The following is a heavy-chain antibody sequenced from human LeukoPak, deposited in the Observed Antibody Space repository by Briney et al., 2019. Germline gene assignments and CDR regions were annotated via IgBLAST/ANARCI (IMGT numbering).Heavy chain of an antibody. Sequence: GGSLRLSCSTSGFTFSNHFMHWVRQAPGKGLEYVSSIGPNGASTLYADSVKGRFTISRDNSKNALYLQLTSLRLEDTALYYCVKDLTGTWSFDYWGQGALVTVSS. D-gene: IGHD3-9*01. V-gene: IGHV3-64D*06. CDR1: GFTFSNHF. J-gene: IGHJ4*02. CDR3: VKDLTGTWSFDY. CDR2: IGPNGAST.